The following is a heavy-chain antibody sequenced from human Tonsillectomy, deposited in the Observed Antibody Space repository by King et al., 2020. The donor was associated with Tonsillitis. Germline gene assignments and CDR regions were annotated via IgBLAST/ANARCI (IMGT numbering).Heavy chain of an antibody. Sequence: VQLVESGGGLVQPGGSLRLSCAASGFTFSSYAMTWVRQAPGKGLEWVSTISGSGGRTYYADSVKGRFTISRDNSENTLNLQMNSLRVEDTAVYYCAKDALALTNTGTIKGFYYYYMDVWGKGTTVTVSS. CDR1: GFTFSSYA. V-gene: IGHV3-23*04. CDR3: AKDALALTNTGTIKGFYYYYMDV. J-gene: IGHJ6*03. D-gene: IGHD2-8*01. CDR2: ISGSGGRT.